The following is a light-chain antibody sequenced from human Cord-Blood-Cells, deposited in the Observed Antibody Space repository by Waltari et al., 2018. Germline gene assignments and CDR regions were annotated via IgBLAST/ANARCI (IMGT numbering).Light chain of an antibody. V-gene: IGLV2-14*01. J-gene: IGLJ1*01. CDR1: SSDVGGYNH. CDR3: SSYTSSSTYV. CDR2: DVS. Sequence: QSALTQPAAVSGSPGHSITISCTGTSSDVGGYNHVTWYQQHPGKAPTLMIYDVSNRPSGVSNRFSGSKSGNTASLTISGLQAEDEADYYCSSYTSSSTYVFGTGTKVTVL.